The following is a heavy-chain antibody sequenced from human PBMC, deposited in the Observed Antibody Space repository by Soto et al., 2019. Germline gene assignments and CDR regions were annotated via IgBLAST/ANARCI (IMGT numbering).Heavy chain of an antibody. V-gene: IGHV3-74*01. CDR2: INSDGSST. J-gene: IGHJ4*02. Sequence: EVQLVESGGGLVQPGGSLRLSCAASGFTFSSYWMHWVRQAPGKGLVWVSRINSDGSSTSYADSVKGRFTISRDNAKNTPYLQMNSLRAGDTAVYYCARDPEGDYYDSSGTTYDYWGQGTLVTVSS. CDR3: ARDPEGDYYDSSGTTYDY. CDR1: GFTFSSYW. D-gene: IGHD3-22*01.